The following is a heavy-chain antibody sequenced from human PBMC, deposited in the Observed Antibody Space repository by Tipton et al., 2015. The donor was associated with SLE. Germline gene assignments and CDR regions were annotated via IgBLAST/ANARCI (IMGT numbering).Heavy chain of an antibody. CDR1: GGSISSYY. CDR3: ARVRGRGYFQH. CDR2: IYYSGST. J-gene: IGHJ1*01. V-gene: IGHV4-59*01. D-gene: IGHD3-10*01. Sequence: TLSLTCTVSGGSISSYYWSWIRQPPGKGLEWIGYIYYSGSTNYNPSLKSRVTISVDTSKNQFSLKLGPVTAADTAAYYCARVRGRGYFQHWGQGTLVTVSS.